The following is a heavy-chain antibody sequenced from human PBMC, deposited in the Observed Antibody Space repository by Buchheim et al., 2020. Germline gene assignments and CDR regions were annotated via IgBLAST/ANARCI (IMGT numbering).Heavy chain of an antibody. CDR1: GGTFSSYA. V-gene: IGHV1-69*01. CDR3: ARVGFNYGYYYGPGSYFGDMDV. D-gene: IGHD3-10*01. Sequence: QVQLVQSGAEVKKPGSSVKVSCKASGGTFSSYAISWVRQAPGQGLEWMGGIIPIFGTANYAQKFQGRVTITADESTSTAYMELSSLRSEDTAVYYCARVGFNYGYYYGPGSYFGDMDVWGKGTT. J-gene: IGHJ6*03. CDR2: IIPIFGTA.